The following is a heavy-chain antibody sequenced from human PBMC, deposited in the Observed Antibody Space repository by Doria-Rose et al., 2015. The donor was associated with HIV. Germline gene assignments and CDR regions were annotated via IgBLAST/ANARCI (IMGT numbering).Heavy chain of an antibody. V-gene: IGHV3-11*04. CDR3: ARDCRITTSSWYFFDY. J-gene: IGHJ4*02. CDR1: GFTFSDYY. CDR2: ISSSDSTI. D-gene: IGHD6-13*01. Sequence: LVQSGGGLVNPGGSLRLSCAASGFTFSDYYMSWIRQTPGKGLEWISYISSSDSTIYYADSVKGRFTISRDNAKNSLYLHMNSLRADDTAAYYCARDCRITTSSWYFFDYWGQGTLVTVSS.